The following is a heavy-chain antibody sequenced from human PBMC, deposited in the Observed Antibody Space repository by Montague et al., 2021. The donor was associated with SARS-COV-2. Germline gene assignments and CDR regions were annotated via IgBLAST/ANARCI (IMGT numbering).Heavy chain of an antibody. CDR1: GGSIKTTEYY. CDR3: VRAADNYYPSGPLVGFDL. V-gene: IGHV4-30-4*08. Sequence: TLSPTCNVSGGSIKTTEYYWGWIRQSPGKGLEWIGYVYFSGTTYFXPSLETRTTISIDTSKSQFSLKLRSVTAADTAVYFCVRAADNYYPSGPLVGFDLWGLGTLVTVSS. CDR2: VYFSGTT. J-gene: IGHJ4*02. D-gene: IGHD3-10*01.